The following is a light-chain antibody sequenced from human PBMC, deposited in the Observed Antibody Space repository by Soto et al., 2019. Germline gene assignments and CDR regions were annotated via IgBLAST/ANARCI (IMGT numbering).Light chain of an antibody. Sequence: QSALTQPASVSGSPGQSITISCTGTSSDVGAYNYVSWYQHHPGKAPKLMIYDVTNRPSGVSNRFSGSKSGNTASLTISGLQAEDEADYYCSSYTRSNTLVVLGGGTKLTVL. CDR3: SSYTRSNTLVV. J-gene: IGLJ3*02. CDR2: DVT. V-gene: IGLV2-14*03. CDR1: SSDVGAYNY.